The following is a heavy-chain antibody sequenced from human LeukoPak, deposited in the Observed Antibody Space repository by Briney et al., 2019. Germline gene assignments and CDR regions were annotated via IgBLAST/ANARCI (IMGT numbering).Heavy chain of an antibody. J-gene: IGHJ5*02. CDR1: GYTFTGYY. V-gene: IGHV1-2*06. CDR3: ARDLAPLLWFGELYWFDP. CDR2: INPNSGGT. D-gene: IGHD3-10*01. Sequence: ASVKVSCKASGYTFTGYYMHWVRQAPGQGLEWMGRINPNSGGTNYARKFQGRVTMTRDTSISTAYMELSRLRSDDTAVYYCARDLAPLLWFGELYWFDPWGQGTLVTVSS.